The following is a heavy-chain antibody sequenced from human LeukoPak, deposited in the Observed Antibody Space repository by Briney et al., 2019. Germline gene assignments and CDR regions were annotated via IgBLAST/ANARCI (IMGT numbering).Heavy chain of an antibody. Sequence: SETLSLTCTVSGGSISSSSYYWGWIRQPPGKGLEWIGEINHSGSTNYNPSLKSRVTISVDTSKNQFSLKLSSVTAADTAVYYCARGVGYYDSSGYRHYFDYWGQGTLVTVSS. D-gene: IGHD3-22*01. CDR1: GGSISSSSYY. CDR3: ARGVGYYDSSGYRHYFDY. CDR2: INHSGST. V-gene: IGHV4-39*07. J-gene: IGHJ4*02.